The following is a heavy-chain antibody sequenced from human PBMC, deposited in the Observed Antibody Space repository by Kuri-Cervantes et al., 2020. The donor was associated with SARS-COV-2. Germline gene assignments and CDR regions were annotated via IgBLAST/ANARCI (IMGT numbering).Heavy chain of an antibody. V-gene: IGHV3-48*03. CDR3: AGDCSGGSCHFDY. CDR2: ISTSGGTM. D-gene: IGHD2-15*01. J-gene: IGHJ4*02. Sequence: GESLKISCAASGFTFSSYEMNWVRQTPGKGLEWVSYISTSGGTMYYADSVKGRFTISRDNAKNSLYLQMNSLRAEDTAVYYCAGDCSGGSCHFDYWGQGTLVTVSS. CDR1: GFTFSSYE.